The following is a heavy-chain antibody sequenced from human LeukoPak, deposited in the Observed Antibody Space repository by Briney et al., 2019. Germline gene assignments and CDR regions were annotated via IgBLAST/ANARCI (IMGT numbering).Heavy chain of an antibody. CDR3: ARGVVLTGYPLDF. V-gene: IGHV4-59*01. J-gene: IGHJ4*02. CDR2: IYYSWSP. D-gene: IGHD3-9*01. CDR1: GGSFSTYY. Sequence: SETLSLTCSVPGGSFSTYYWSWIRQPPGKGLEWIGFIYYSWSPDYNPSLKSRVTISIDTSKKQFSLKLSSVTAADTAVYYCARGVVLTGYPLDFWGRGTLVTVPS.